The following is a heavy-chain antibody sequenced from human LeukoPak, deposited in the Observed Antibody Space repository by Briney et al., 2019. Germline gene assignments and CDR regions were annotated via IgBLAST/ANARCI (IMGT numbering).Heavy chain of an antibody. D-gene: IGHD2/OR15-2a*01. CDR2: INSDGSWT. CDR1: GNYL. Sequence: AGGSLRLSCAASGNYLMHWVRQVPGKGLVWVSHINSDGSWTSYADSVKGRFTISKDNAKNTVYLQMNSLRAGDTAVYYCVSFYETYWGRGTLVTVSS. J-gene: IGHJ4*02. CDR3: VSFYETY. V-gene: IGHV3-74*01.